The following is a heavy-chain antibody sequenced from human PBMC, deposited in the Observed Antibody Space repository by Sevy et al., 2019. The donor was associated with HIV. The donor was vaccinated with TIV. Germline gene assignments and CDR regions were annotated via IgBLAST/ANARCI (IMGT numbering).Heavy chain of an antibody. CDR1: GFTFSSYA. Sequence: GGSLRLSCAASGFTFSSYAMHWVRQAPGKGLEYVSAISSNGGSTYYANSVKGRFTISRDNSKNTLYLQMGSLRAEDMAVYYCARGRSGSYTDMDVWGKGTTVTVSS. D-gene: IGHD1-26*01. J-gene: IGHJ6*03. CDR3: ARGRSGSYTDMDV. V-gene: IGHV3-64*01. CDR2: ISSNGGST.